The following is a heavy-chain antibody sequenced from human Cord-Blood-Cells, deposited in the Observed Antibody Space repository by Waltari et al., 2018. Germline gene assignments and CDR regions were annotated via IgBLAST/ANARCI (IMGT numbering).Heavy chain of an antibody. D-gene: IGHD3-10*01. V-gene: IGHV1-69*01. CDR1: GGTVSSYA. CDR3: VRMAVRGVIIKYYYYGMDV. CDR2: ILPIVGTA. J-gene: IGHJ6*02. Sequence: QVQLVQSGAEVKKPGSSVKVSCKASGGTVSSYAISWVRQAPGEGLEWMGGILPIVGTANYAQKFQGRVTITADESTSTAYMELSSLRSEDTAVYYCVRMAVRGVIIKYYYYGMDVWGQGTTVTVSS.